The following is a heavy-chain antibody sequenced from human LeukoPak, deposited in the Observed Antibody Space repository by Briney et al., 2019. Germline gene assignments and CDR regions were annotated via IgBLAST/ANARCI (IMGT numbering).Heavy chain of an antibody. D-gene: IGHD3-10*02. V-gene: IGHV3-48*01. CDR2: ISSSSSTI. CDR3: AELGITMIGGV. CDR1: GFTFSTYK. J-gene: IGHJ6*04. Sequence: GGSLRLSCAASGFTFSTYKMNWVRQAPGKGLEWVSYISSSSSTIYYADSVRGRFTISRDNAKNSLYLQMNSLRAEDTAVYYCAELGITMIGGVWGKGTTVTISS.